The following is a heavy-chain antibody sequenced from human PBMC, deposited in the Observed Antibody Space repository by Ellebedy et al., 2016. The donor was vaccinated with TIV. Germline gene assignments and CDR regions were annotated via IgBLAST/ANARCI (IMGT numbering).Heavy chain of an antibody. CDR2: INHDESNK. Sequence: PGGSLRLSCAASGFPFNIYWMSWVRPAPGKGLEWVAHINHDESNKYFVAAAKGRFTISRDNAKNSLYLQMNSLSAEDKAVYYCARGIGGNNYDKGNFYNLDVWGRGTRVTVSS. CDR3: ARGIGGNNYDKGNFYNLDV. J-gene: IGHJ6*02. V-gene: IGHV3-7*01. D-gene: IGHD5-18*01. CDR1: GFPFNIYW.